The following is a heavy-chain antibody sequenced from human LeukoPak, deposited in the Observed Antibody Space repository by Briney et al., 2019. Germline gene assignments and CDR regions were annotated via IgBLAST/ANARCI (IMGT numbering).Heavy chain of an antibody. V-gene: IGHV4-31*03. Sequence: TLSLTCTVSGGSISSGGYYWSWIRQHPGKGLEWIGYIYYSGSTYYNPSLKSRVTISVDTSKNQFSLKLSSVTAADTAVYYCARGDSSRTTVTTWGQGTLVTVSS. D-gene: IGHD4-17*01. J-gene: IGHJ5*02. CDR2: IYYSGST. CDR3: ARGDSSRTTVTT. CDR1: GGSISSGGYY.